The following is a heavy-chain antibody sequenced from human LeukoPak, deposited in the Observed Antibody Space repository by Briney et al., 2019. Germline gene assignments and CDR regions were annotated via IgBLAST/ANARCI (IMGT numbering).Heavy chain of an antibody. CDR3: VAVGGGAGDFFDL. CDR2: INQDGSQK. CDR1: GFTFSIYW. V-gene: IGHV3-7*01. D-gene: IGHD3-16*01. Sequence: PGGSLRLSCAASGFTFSIYWMSWVRQAPGKGLEWVANINQDGSQKYYVDSVRGRFTISRDNAKNSFFLQMSSLRAEDTSVDYCVAVGGGAGDFFDLWGGGTMVTASS. J-gene: IGHJ3*01.